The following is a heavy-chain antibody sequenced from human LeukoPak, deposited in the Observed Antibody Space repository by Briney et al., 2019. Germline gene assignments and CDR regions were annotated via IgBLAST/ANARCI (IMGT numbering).Heavy chain of an antibody. Sequence: GASVKVSCKASGYTFTSYGISWVRQAPGQGLEWMGWISAYNGNTNYAQKLQGRVTMTTDTSISTAYMELSRLRSDDTAVYYCARDSSSWYALFDYWGQGTLVTVSS. CDR1: GYTFTSYG. J-gene: IGHJ4*02. V-gene: IGHV1-18*01. CDR3: ARDSSSWYALFDY. CDR2: ISAYNGNT. D-gene: IGHD6-13*01.